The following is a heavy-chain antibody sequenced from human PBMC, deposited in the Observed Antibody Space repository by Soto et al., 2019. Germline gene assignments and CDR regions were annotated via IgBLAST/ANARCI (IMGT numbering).Heavy chain of an antibody. CDR1: GFTFSSYW. V-gene: IGHV3-7*03. CDR2: IKLDGSEK. CDR3: TRGTDLRFCTGYSCPGIDV. J-gene: IGHJ6*02. D-gene: IGHD2-8*02. Sequence: GGSLRLSCAASGFTFSSYWMSWVRQAPGKGLEWVANIKLDGSEKYYVDSVKGRFTLSRDNAKNSLQLQMNSLRVDDSAVYYCTRGTDLRFCTGYSCPGIDVWGPGTTVTVSS.